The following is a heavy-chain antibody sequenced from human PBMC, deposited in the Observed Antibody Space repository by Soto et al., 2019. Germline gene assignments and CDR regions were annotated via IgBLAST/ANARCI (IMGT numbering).Heavy chain of an antibody. CDR3: ARQCRGVTCDWFVP. D-gene: IGHD2-15*01. J-gene: IGHJ5*02. CDR2: IFYSGST. Sequence: QLQLQESGPGLVKPSETLSLTCTVSSGSISSTIYSWDWIRQPPGKGLEWIGSIFYSGSTYYKPSLKSRVTISVDTSKDQSSLTLASVPAADTAVYYCARQCRGVTCDWFVPWGQGTLVTVSS. V-gene: IGHV4-39*01. CDR1: SGSISSTIYS.